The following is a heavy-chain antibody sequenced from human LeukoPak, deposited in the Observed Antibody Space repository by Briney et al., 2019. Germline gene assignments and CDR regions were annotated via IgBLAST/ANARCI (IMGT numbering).Heavy chain of an antibody. D-gene: IGHD6-13*01. Sequence: GGSLRLSCAASGFTFSSYAMSWVRQAPGKGLEWVSAISGSGGSTYYADSVKGRFTISRDNSKNTLYLQMNSLRAEDTAVYYCAKGPSRLHSSSWAYFDYWGQGTLVTVSS. V-gene: IGHV3-23*01. CDR2: ISGSGGST. CDR3: AKGPSRLHSSSWAYFDY. CDR1: GFTFSSYA. J-gene: IGHJ4*02.